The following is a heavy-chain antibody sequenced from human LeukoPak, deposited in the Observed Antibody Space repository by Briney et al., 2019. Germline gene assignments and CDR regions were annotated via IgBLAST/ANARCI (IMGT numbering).Heavy chain of an antibody. CDR3: ANTPLQRGARYHFDF. V-gene: IGHV3-23*01. CDR2: ISSSGSTA. D-gene: IGHD6-25*01. J-gene: IGHJ4*02. CDR1: GFTFSDYY. Sequence: GGSLRLSCAASGFTFSDYYMSWIRQAPGKGLEWVASISSSGSTAYYADSVNGRFTISRDNSKSTLYLQLGSLGADDAAVYYCANTPLQRGARYHFDFWGQGTLVTVSS.